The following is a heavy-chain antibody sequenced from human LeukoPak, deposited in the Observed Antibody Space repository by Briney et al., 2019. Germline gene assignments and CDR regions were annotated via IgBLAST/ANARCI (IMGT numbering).Heavy chain of an antibody. D-gene: IGHD3-10*01. J-gene: IGHJ4*02. Sequence: GGSLRLSCAASGFSFNDAWMGWVRQAPGKGLEWVGRIRSKTDDGTIEYAAPATGRFTISRDDSKDTVYLQVNSLKTEDTAVYYCTTTLSGTARGYWGQGTLVTVSS. CDR3: TTTLSGTARGY. CDR2: IRSKTDDGTI. V-gene: IGHV3-15*01. CDR1: GFSFNDAW.